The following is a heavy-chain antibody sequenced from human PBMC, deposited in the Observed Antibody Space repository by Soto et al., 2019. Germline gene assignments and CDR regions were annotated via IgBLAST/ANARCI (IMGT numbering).Heavy chain of an antibody. CDR1: GFTFSSYA. CDR2: ISGSGGST. V-gene: IGHV3-23*01. J-gene: IGHJ1*01. D-gene: IGHD4-17*01. Sequence: GGSLRLSCAASGFTFSSYAMSWVRQAPGKGLEWVSAISGSGGSTYYADSVKGRFTISRDNSKNTLYLQMNSLRAEDTAVYYCAKGGNYGDYRDVESFQHWGQGTLVSVAS. CDR3: AKGGNYGDYRDVESFQH.